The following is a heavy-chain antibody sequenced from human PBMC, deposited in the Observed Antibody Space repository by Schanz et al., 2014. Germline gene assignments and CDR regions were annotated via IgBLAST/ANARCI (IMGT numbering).Heavy chain of an antibody. CDR3: AKVREWWPYYFDY. Sequence: QVQLVESGGSVVQPGRSLRLSCAGSGFSFSDYGMHWVRQAPGRGLEWVAVIWYDGNNKYYADSVKGRFTISRDNSDNTLFLQMNSLRAEDTAVYYCAKVREWWPYYFDYWGQGTLVTVSS. V-gene: IGHV3-33*06. CDR1: GFSFSDYG. J-gene: IGHJ4*02. D-gene: IGHD2-15*01. CDR2: IWYDGNNK.